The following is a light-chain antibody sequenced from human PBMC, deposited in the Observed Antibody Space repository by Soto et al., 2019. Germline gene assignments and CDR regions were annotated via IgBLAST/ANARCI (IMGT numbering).Light chain of an antibody. CDR3: QQYGNSPRYS. CDR1: QTVNSLY. J-gene: IGKJ2*03. CDR2: ATS. Sequence: EIVLTQSPGTLSLSPGERVTLSCRASQTVNSLYLAWYQQKPSQAPRLVIYATSNRATGIPDGFSGSGSGTDFTLTISRLEPEDFAVYYCQQYGNSPRYSFGQGTRLEI. V-gene: IGKV3-20*01.